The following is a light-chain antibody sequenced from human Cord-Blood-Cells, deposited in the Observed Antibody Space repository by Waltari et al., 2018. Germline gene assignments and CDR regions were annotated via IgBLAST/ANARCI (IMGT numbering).Light chain of an antibody. J-gene: IGLJ2*01. Sequence: SSELTQDPAVSVALGQTVRITCQGDSLRSYYASWYQQKPGQAHVLVIYGKNNRPSGIPDRFSGSSSGNTASLTITGAQAEDEADYYCNSRDSSGNHPVVFGGGTKLTVL. CDR2: GKN. CDR1: SLRSYY. CDR3: NSRDSSGNHPVV. V-gene: IGLV3-19*01.